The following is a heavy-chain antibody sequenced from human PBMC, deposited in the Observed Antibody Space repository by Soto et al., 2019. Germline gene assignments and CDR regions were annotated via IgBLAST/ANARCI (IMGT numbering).Heavy chain of an antibody. D-gene: IGHD2-21*01. V-gene: IGHV3-74*01. CDR1: GFTFSSYW. CDR2: INTDGSET. Sequence: EVQLVESGGGLVQPGGSLRLSCAASGFTFSSYWMHWVRQVPGKGLVWVSRINTDGSETDYADSVKGRFTVSRDNAKNTQYLQMNNLRVEDTAVDYCARDGEGYWGQGTLVTVSS. J-gene: IGHJ4*02. CDR3: ARDGEGY.